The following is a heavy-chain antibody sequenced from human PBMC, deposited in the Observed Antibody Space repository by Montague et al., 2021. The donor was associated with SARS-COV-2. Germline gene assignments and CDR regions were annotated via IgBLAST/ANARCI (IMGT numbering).Heavy chain of an antibody. CDR2: IYYKGST. V-gene: IGHV4-59*01. D-gene: IGHD6-19*01. CDR3: ARGSGWIGYAFDI. J-gene: IGHJ3*02. CDR1: GGSISSYY. Sequence: SETLSLTCTVSGGSISSYYWSWIRQPPGKGLEWIGYIYYKGSTNNNPPPNSRVTISLATSKNQFSLKLSSVTAADTAVYYCARGSGWIGYAFDIWGQGTMVTVSS.